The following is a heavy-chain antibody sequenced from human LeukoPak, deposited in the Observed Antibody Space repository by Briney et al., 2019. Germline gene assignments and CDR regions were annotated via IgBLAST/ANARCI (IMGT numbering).Heavy chain of an antibody. Sequence: GGSLRLSCAASGFTFSNYAMSWVRQAPGKGLEWVSSINGRGGSTYYADSVKGRFTISRDDSKNTLYLQMNSLRAEDTAVYYCAKDGYSSTDDAFDIWGQGTMVTVSS. CDR3: AKDGYSSTDDAFDI. J-gene: IGHJ3*02. CDR1: GFTFSNYA. D-gene: IGHD5-18*01. CDR2: INGRGGST. V-gene: IGHV3-23*01.